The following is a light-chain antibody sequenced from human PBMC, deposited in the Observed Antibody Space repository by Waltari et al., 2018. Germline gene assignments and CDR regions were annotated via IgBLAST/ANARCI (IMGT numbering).Light chain of an antibody. V-gene: IGKV1-5*01. CDR2: EAS. CDR1: QSINNR. CDR3: LQYNGRPWT. Sequence: DIQMTQSPSSLSASSGDTVTITCRASQSINNRLAWYQQKPGKGPNVVMYEASTLQSGVPSRFSGTGSGTDFSLTISSLQPEDFATYYCLQYNGRPWTFGQGTKVEIK. J-gene: IGKJ1*01.